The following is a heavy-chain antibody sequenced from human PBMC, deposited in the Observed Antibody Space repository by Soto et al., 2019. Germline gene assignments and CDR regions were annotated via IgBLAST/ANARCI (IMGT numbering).Heavy chain of an antibody. CDR2: ISAYNGNT. J-gene: IGHJ4*02. CDR1: GYTFSSYT. Sequence: QVQLVQSGAEVKKSGASVKVSCKASGYTFSSYTISWVRQAPGQGLEWMGWISAYNGNTKYAQKLQDRVTMTTDTSTNTAYMELRRLRSDDTAVYYCARDSPPFDYWGQGTLVTVSS. V-gene: IGHV1-18*01. CDR3: ARDSPPFDY.